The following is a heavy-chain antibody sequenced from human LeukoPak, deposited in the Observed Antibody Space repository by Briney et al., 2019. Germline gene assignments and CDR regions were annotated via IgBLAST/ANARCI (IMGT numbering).Heavy chain of an antibody. V-gene: IGHV3-48*03. CDR2: ISSSGSTI. D-gene: IGHD6-13*01. Sequence: GGSLRLSCAASGFTFSSYEMNWVRQAPGKGLEWVSYISSSGSTIYYADSVKGRFTISRDNARNSLYLQMNSLTAEDTAVYYCGRVAEAAAFDYWGQGILVTVSS. CDR1: GFTFSSYE. CDR3: GRVAEAAAFDY. J-gene: IGHJ4*02.